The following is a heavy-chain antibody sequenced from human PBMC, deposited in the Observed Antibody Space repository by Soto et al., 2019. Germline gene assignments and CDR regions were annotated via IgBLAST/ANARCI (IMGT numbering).Heavy chain of an antibody. D-gene: IGHD3-16*01. CDR2: IIPIFDTP. CDR1: GGTFNMYA. Sequence: QVQLVQSGAEVRKPGSAVRVSCKASGGTFNMYAMNWVRQAPGQGLEWMAGIIPIFDTPRYAQQFQGRVTFTVDESTSTAYLELSSLRYEDTATYYCTRSIGSGGVMGGFDYWGQGTLVTVAS. V-gene: IGHV1-69*01. CDR3: TRSIGSGGVMGGFDY. J-gene: IGHJ4*02.